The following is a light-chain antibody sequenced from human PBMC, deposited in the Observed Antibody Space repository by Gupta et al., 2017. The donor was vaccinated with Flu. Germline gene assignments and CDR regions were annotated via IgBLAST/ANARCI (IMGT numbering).Light chain of an antibody. CDR2: DVS. V-gene: IGLV2-11*01. Sequence: QSALTQPRPVSGSPGQSVTIPCTGTSSDVEDYKSVSWYQQHPGKAPKLMIYDVSKRPSGVPDRFSGSKSGETASLTISGLQAEDEADYYCCSYAGNYPFIFGTATKVTVL. CDR3: CSYAGNYPFI. CDR1: SSDVEDYKS. J-gene: IGLJ1*01.